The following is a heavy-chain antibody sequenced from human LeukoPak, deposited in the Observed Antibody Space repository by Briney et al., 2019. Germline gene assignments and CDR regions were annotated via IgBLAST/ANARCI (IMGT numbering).Heavy chain of an antibody. CDR1: GGSFSGYY. Sequence: SETLSLTCAVYGGSFSGYYWSWIRQPPGKGLEWIGEINHSGSTNYNPSLKSRVTISVDTSKNQFSLKLNSVTAADTAVYYCARGPTVTYRRPLYYFDYWGQGTLVTVSS. CDR2: INHSGST. D-gene: IGHD4-17*01. CDR3: ARGPTVTYRRPLYYFDY. V-gene: IGHV4-34*01. J-gene: IGHJ4*02.